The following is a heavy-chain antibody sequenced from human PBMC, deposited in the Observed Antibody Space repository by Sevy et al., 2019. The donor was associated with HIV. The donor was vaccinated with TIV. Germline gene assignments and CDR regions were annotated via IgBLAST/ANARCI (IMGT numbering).Heavy chain of an antibody. V-gene: IGHV4-59*13. CDR1: GGSMSSYC. CDR2: IYYSGST. CDR3: ARGLTVTTT. D-gene: IGHD4-4*01. J-gene: IGHJ5*02. Sequence: SETLSLTCTVSGGSMSSYCWSWIRQPPGKGLEWIGYIYYSGSTNYNPSLKSRVTISVDTSKNQFSLKLSSVTAADTAVYYCARGLTVTTTWGQGSLVTVSS.